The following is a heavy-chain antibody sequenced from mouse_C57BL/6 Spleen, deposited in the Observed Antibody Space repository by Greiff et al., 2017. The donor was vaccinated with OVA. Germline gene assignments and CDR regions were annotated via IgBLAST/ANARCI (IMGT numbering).Heavy chain of an antibody. V-gene: IGHV10-1*01. D-gene: IGHD2-10*01. CDR3: VPPYYIGGFAY. J-gene: IGHJ3*01. Sequence: EVKLQESGGGLVQPKGSLKLSCAASGFSFNTYAMNWVRQAPGKGLEWVARIRSKSNNYATYYADSVKDRFTISRDDSESMLYLQMNNLKTEDTAMYYCVPPYYIGGFAYWGQGTLVTVSA. CDR1: GFSFNTYA. CDR2: IRSKSNNYAT.